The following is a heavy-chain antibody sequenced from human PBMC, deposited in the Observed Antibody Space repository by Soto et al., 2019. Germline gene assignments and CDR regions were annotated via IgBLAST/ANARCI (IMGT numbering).Heavy chain of an antibody. V-gene: IGHV4-59*01. J-gene: IGHJ3*02. D-gene: IGHD2-21*02. CDR3: ARGVTPYDAFDI. CDR1: GGSISSYY. CDR2: IYYSGST. Sequence: SETLSLTCTVSGGSISSYYWSWIRQPPGKGLEWIGYIYYSGSTNYNPSLKSRVTISVDTSKNQFSLKLSSVTAADTAVYYCARGVTPYDAFDIWGQGTMVTVSS.